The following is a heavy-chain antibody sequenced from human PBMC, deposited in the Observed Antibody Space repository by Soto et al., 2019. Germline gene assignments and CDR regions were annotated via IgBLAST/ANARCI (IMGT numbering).Heavy chain of an antibody. D-gene: IGHD3-10*01. CDR3: ARCMVRGVIFLDY. V-gene: IGHV3-23*01. J-gene: IGHJ4*02. CDR2: ISGSGGST. Sequence: PGGSLRLSCAASGFTFSSYAMSWVRQAPGKGLEWVSAISGSGGSTYYADSVKGRFTISRDNSKNTLYLQMNSLRAEDTAVYYCARCMVRGVIFLDYWGQGTLVTVSS. CDR1: GFTFSSYA.